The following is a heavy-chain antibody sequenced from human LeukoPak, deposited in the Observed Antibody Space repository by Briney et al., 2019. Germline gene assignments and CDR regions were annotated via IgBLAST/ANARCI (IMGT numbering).Heavy chain of an antibody. CDR2: ISYDGSNK. CDR1: GFTFSSYA. V-gene: IGHV3-30-3*01. J-gene: IGHJ4*02. D-gene: IGHD3-22*01. CDR3: AREWVEDDSSGHWFDY. Sequence: PGGSLRLSCAASGFTFSSYAMHWVRQAPGKGLEWVAVISYDGSNKYYADSVKGRFTISRDNSKNTLYLQMNSLRAEDTAVYYCAREWVEDDSSGHWFDYWGQGTLVTVSS.